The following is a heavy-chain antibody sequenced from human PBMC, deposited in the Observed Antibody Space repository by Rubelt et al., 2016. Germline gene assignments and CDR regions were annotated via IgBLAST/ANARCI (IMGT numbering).Heavy chain of an antibody. V-gene: IGHV4-39*07. CDR3: ARALDMLWYFDL. J-gene: IGHJ2*01. D-gene: IGHD2-2*03. Sequence: QLQLQESGPGLVKPSETLSLTCTVSGGSISSSSYYWGWIRQPPGKGLEWIGSIYYSGSTYYNPSLNSRVTISVDTSKNQFSLKLTSVTAADTAGYYCARALDMLWYFDLWGRGTLVTVSS. CDR2: IYYSGST. CDR1: GGSISSSSYY.